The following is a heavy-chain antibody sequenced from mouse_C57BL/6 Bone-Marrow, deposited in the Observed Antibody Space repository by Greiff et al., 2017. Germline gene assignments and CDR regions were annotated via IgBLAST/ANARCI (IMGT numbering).Heavy chain of an antibody. V-gene: IGHV5-17*01. CDR2: ISSGSSTI. CDR1: GFTFSDYG. CDR3: ARVDYDYEGAWFAY. Sequence: DVMLVESGGGLVKPGGSLKLSCAASGFTFSDYGMHWVRQAPEKGLEWVAYISSGSSTIYSAVTVKGRFTISIDNAKNTLFLQMTSLRSEDTAIYYCARVDYDYEGAWFAYWGQGTLVTVSA. D-gene: IGHD2-4*01. J-gene: IGHJ3*01.